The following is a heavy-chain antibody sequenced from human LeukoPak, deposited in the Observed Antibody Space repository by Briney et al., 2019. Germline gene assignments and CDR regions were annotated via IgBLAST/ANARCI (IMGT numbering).Heavy chain of an antibody. D-gene: IGHD3-22*01. Sequence: ASVKVSCKAPGGTFSSYAVSWVRQAPGQGLEWMGRIVPMYDTADYAQRFQGRVTITADKSTGTVFMELSSLRSEDTGIYYCVRVYDSSGPQKNYFDFWGQGTLVTVSS. CDR3: VRVYDSSGPQKNYFDF. CDR1: GGTFSSYA. V-gene: IGHV1-69*06. CDR2: IVPMYDTA. J-gene: IGHJ4*02.